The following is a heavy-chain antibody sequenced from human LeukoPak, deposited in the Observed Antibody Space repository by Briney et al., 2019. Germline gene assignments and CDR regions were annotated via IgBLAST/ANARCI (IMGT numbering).Heavy chain of an antibody. CDR1: GFTFSSYS. D-gene: IGHD4-23*01. J-gene: IGHJ5*02. Sequence: GGSLRLSCAASGFTFSSYSMNWVRQAPGKGVEGVSSISSSSSYIYYADSVRGRFTISRDKAKKSLYLQMNSLRAEDTAVYYCARDPDYGGNGWFAPWGQGTLVTVSS. CDR3: ARDPDYGGNGWFAP. V-gene: IGHV3-21*01. CDR2: ISSSSSYI.